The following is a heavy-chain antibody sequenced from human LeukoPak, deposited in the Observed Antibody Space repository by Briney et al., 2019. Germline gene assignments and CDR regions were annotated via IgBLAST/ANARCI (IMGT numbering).Heavy chain of an antibody. CDR3: VRGLAASSNY. CDR2: IYENGGTT. J-gene: IGHJ4*02. D-gene: IGHD1-26*01. V-gene: IGHV3-23*01. Sequence: TGGSLRLSCVGSGFTFRSHAMSWVRQAPEKGLEFVSGIYENGGTTYYADSVKGRFSISRDNSKNTVYLQMNSLRAEDTAVYYCVRGLAASSNYWGQGTLVSVSS. CDR1: GFTFRSHA.